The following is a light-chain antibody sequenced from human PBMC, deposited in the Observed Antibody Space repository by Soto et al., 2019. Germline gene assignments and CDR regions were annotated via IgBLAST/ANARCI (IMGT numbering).Light chain of an antibody. CDR3: QQYNNWPMYT. CDR1: QSVSSN. V-gene: IGKV3-15*01. J-gene: IGKJ2*01. CDR2: GAS. Sequence: EIVMTQSPATLSVSPGERATLSCRASQSVSSNLAWYQQNPGQAPRLLIYGASTRATGIPARFSGSGSGTEFTLPISSLQSEDFAVYSCQQYNNWPMYTFGQGTKLEIK.